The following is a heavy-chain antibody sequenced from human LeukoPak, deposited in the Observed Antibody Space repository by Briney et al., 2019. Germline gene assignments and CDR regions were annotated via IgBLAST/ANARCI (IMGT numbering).Heavy chain of an antibody. J-gene: IGHJ3*02. Sequence: KPSETLSLTCTVSGGSISSYYWSWIRQPPGKGLEWIGYIYYSGSTNYNPSLKSRVTISVDTSKNQFSLKLSSVTAADTAVYYCASVYYYDSSGAFDIWGQGTMVTVSS. D-gene: IGHD3-22*01. V-gene: IGHV4-59*12. CDR1: GGSISSYY. CDR3: ASVYYYDSSGAFDI. CDR2: IYYSGST.